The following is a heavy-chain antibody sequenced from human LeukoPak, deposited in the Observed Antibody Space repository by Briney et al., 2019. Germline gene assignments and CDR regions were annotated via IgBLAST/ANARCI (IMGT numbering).Heavy chain of an antibody. CDR3: ARDLSAAFDF. CDR1: GFTFSSYS. J-gene: IGHJ4*02. Sequence: QTGGSLRLSCAASGFTFSSYSMNWVRQGPGKGLEWVSYISDSSSTIYYADSVKGRFTISRDNAKNSLYLHLNSLRPEDTAVYYCARDLSAAFDFWGQGVLVTVSS. CDR2: ISDSSSTI. D-gene: IGHD6-19*01. V-gene: IGHV3-48*01.